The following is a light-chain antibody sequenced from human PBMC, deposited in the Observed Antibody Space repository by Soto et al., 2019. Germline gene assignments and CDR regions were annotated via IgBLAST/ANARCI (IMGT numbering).Light chain of an antibody. Sequence: ELVLTQSPATLSAYPGERANLSCRASESVLDYLAWFQQRPGQSPRRLLYGPATRATGSPGRFIGSGSGTEFTLTITSLQSEDFAVDYCQQYYKWPQWTIGQGTKVDIK. J-gene: IGKJ1*01. CDR1: ESVLDY. CDR2: GPA. V-gene: IGKV3-15*01. CDR3: QQYYKWPQWT.